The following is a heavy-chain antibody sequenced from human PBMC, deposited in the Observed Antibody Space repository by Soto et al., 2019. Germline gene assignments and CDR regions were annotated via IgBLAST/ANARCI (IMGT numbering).Heavy chain of an antibody. CDR3: ARVGPGTTRDFDY. CDR2: INGGDGPT. CDR1: GFTFRSYT. J-gene: IGHJ4*02. Sequence: PGGSLRLSCAASGFTFRSYTMSWVRPTPGRGLEWVSSINGGDGPTYYADSVKGRFTISRDNSKSTLYLQMNSLKADDTAVYYCARVGPGTTRDFDYWGLGTLATVSS. V-gene: IGHV3-23*01. D-gene: IGHD1-1*01.